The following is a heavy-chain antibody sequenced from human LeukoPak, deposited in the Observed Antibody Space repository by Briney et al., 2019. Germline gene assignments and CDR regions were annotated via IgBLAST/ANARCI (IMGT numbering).Heavy chain of an antibody. CDR3: ARGLLYDILTGCHPSVGCYFDY. Sequence: SAKVSCKASGGTFSSYAISSVRQSPGQGLEWMGRIMPIFVVANYAQKFQARVTITPEESTSTAYMELSSLRSEDTAVYYCARGLLYDILTGCHPSVGCYFDYWGQGTLVTVSS. V-gene: IGHV1-69*15. J-gene: IGHJ4*02. D-gene: IGHD3-9*01. CDR2: IMPIFVVA. CDR1: GGTFSSYA.